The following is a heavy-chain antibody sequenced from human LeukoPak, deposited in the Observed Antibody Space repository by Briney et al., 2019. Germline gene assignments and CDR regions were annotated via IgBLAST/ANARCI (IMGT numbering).Heavy chain of an antibody. V-gene: IGHV3-23*01. Sequence: PGGSLRLSCAASGFTFSSYAMSWVRQAPGKGLEWVSAISGSGGSTYYADSVKGRFTISRDNSKNTLYLQMNSLRAEDTAVYYCAKGDYGDSGDYYFGLDVWGQGTTVTVSS. CDR2: ISGSGGST. CDR1: GFTFSSYA. D-gene: IGHD4-17*01. J-gene: IGHJ6*02. CDR3: AKGDYGDSGDYYFGLDV.